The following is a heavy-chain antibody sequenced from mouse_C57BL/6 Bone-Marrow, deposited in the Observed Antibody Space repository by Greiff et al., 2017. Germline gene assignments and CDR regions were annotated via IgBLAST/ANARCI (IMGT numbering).Heavy chain of an antibody. J-gene: IGHJ4*01. Sequence: EVKLVESGGGLVQPGGSMKLSCVASGFTFSNYWMNWVRQSPEKGLEWVAQIRLKSDNYATHYAESVKGRFTTSRDDSKSSVYLQMNNLRAEDTGIYYCTGDINLYYYYAMDYWGQGTSVTVSS. CDR1: GFTFSNYW. V-gene: IGHV6-3*01. CDR2: IRLKSDNYAT. CDR3: TGDINLYYYYAMDY. D-gene: IGHD1-3*01.